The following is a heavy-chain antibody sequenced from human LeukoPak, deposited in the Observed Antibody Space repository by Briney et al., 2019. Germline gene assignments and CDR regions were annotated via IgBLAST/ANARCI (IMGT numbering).Heavy chain of an antibody. CDR2: IYSSGIT. Sequence: SETLSLTCTVSGGSITDSCWTWIRQPAGKGLEWIGRIYSSGITNFRPSFKSRVTISVDTSKNQFSLNLTSVTAADTAVYFCASEQTTSGGRGLDYWGQGALVSVSS. CDR3: ASEQTTSGGRGLDY. D-gene: IGHD1-26*01. J-gene: IGHJ4*02. CDR1: GGSITDSC. V-gene: IGHV4-4*07.